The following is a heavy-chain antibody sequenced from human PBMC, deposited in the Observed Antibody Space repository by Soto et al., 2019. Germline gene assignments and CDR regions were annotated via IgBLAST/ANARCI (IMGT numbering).Heavy chain of an antibody. CDR2: IYHTGNT. J-gene: IGHJ5*01. Sequence: SETLSLTCTVSGGSISDDSYWSWLRQTPGKGLEWIGYIYHTGNTYYNPSLRSRVSISVDKSKSQFSLKLISVTAADTAVYFCARDAYQPLSSVSWFDSWGQGTLVTVSS. CDR3: ARDAYQPLSSVSWFDS. D-gene: IGHD2-2*01. CDR1: GGSISDDSY. V-gene: IGHV4-30-4*01.